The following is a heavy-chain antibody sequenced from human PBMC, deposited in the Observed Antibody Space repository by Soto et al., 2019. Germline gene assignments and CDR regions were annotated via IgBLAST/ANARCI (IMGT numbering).Heavy chain of an antibody. D-gene: IGHD3-10*01. V-gene: IGHV1-18*04. CDR2: ISAYNGNT. CDR3: ARGIPYGSGSYGYYFDY. Sequence: ASVKVSCKASGYTFTSYGISWVRQAPGRGLEWMGWISAYNGNTNYAQKLQGRVTMTTDTSTSITYMELRSLRSDDTAVYYCARGIPYGSGSYGYYFDYWGQGTLVTVYS. CDR1: GYTFTSYG. J-gene: IGHJ4*02.